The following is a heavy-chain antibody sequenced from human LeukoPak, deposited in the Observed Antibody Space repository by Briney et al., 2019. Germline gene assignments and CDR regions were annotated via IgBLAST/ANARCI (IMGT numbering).Heavy chain of an antibody. CDR3: ARADDSSGYYYGGNSYYFDY. D-gene: IGHD3-22*01. Sequence: SETLSLTCTVSGGSISSYYWSWIRQPAGKGLEWIGRIYTSGSTNYNPSLKSRVTMSVDTSKNQFSLKLSSVTAADTAVYYCARADDSSGYYYGGNSYYFDYWGQGTLVTVSS. CDR1: GGSISSYY. CDR2: IYTSGST. J-gene: IGHJ4*02. V-gene: IGHV4-4*07.